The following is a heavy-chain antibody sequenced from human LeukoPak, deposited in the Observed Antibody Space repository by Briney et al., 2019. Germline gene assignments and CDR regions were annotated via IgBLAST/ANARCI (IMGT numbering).Heavy chain of an antibody. Sequence: GASVKVSCKASGHTFSRSYMHWVRQAPGQGLEWRGVINPSGTWTSYAQKFRGRITMTRDMSTSTDYMELRSLGFEDTAVYYCARGGGNPILYHYYYMDVWGKGTTVTVSS. V-gene: IGHV1-46*01. D-gene: IGHD4-23*01. CDR3: ARGGGNPILYHYYYMDV. CDR2: INPSGTWT. J-gene: IGHJ6*03. CDR1: GHTFSRSY.